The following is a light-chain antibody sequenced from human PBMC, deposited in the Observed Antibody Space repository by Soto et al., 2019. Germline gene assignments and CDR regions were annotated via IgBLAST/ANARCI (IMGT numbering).Light chain of an antibody. Sequence: DIVLTQSPGTLSLSPGERATLSCRASQSVAGSYLAWYQHQRGQAPRLLIYAASSRATGIPDRFSGTGSGTDFTLTISRLEPEDFALYYCQQYGSAPLTFGGGTKWISN. CDR2: AAS. CDR1: QSVAGSY. V-gene: IGKV3-20*01. CDR3: QQYGSAPLT. J-gene: IGKJ4*01.